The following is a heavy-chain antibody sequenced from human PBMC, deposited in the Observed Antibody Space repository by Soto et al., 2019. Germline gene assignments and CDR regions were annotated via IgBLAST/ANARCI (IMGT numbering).Heavy chain of an antibody. CDR2: IIPIFGTA. CDR3: ARSSGDTAMVGPNNWFDP. J-gene: IGHJ5*02. CDR1: GGTFSSYA. D-gene: IGHD5-18*01. Sequence: ASVKVSCKXSGGTFSSYAISWVRQAPGQGLEWMGGIIPIFGTANYAQKFQGRVTITADESTSTAYMELSSLRSEDTAVYYCARSSGDTAMVGPNNWFDPWGQGTLVTVSS. V-gene: IGHV1-69*13.